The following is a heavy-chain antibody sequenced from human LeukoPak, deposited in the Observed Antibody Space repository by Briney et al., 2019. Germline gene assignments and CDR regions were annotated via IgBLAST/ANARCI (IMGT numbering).Heavy chain of an antibody. CDR1: GFTFSTYS. J-gene: IGHJ4*02. D-gene: IGHD3-10*01. Sequence: GGSLRLSCATSGFTFSTYSMHWVRQAPGKGLEWLAVISCDGSLTFYADSVKGRFTISRDNSRNTLDLQMNSLRAEDTAVYYCAKDKYGSGSYLRYFDSWGQGTLITVSS. CDR3: AKDKYGSGSYLRYFDS. CDR2: ISCDGSLT. V-gene: IGHV3-30-3*02.